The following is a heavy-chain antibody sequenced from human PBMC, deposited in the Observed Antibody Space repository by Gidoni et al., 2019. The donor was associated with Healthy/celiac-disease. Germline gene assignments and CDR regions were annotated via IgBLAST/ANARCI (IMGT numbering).Heavy chain of an antibody. Sequence: QVQLVQSGAEVKKPGSSVKVSCKASGGTFSSYAISWVRHAPGQGLEWMGGIIPIFGTANYAQKFQGRVTITADESTSTAYMELSSLRSEDTAVYYCARALVPPLRYYYMDVWGKGTTVTVSS. CDR2: IIPIFGTA. CDR1: GGTFSSYA. CDR3: ARALVPPLRYYYMDV. D-gene: IGHD2-15*01. J-gene: IGHJ6*03. V-gene: IGHV1-69*01.